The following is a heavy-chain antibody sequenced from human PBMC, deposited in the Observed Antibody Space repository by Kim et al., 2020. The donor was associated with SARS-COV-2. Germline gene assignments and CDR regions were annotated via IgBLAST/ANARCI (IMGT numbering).Heavy chain of an antibody. J-gene: IGHJ4*02. CDR2: INHSGST. V-gene: IGHV4-34*01. CDR1: GGSFSGYY. D-gene: IGHD6-13*01. CDR3: ARDRGAAAGTLDY. Sequence: SQTLSLTCAVYGGSFSGYYWSWIRQPPGKGLEWIGEINHSGSTNYNPSLKSRVTISVDTSKNQFSLKLSSVTAADTAVYYCARDRGAAAGTLDYWGQGTL.